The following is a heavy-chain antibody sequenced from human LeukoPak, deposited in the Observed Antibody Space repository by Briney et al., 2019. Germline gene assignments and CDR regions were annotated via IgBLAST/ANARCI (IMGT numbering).Heavy chain of an antibody. CDR3: ARGRGYIVVVPAATAYFQH. CDR1: GGSFSGYY. D-gene: IGHD2-2*01. V-gene: IGHV4-34*01. CDR2: INHSGST. J-gene: IGHJ1*01. Sequence: SETLSLTCAVYGGSFSGYYWSWIRQPPGKGLEWIGEINHSGSTNYNPYLQSRVTISVDTSKNQFSLKLSSVTAADTAVYYCARGRGYIVVVPAATAYFQHWGQGTLVTVSS.